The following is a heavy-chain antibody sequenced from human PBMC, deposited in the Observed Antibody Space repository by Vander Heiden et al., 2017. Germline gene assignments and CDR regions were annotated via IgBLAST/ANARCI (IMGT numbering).Heavy chain of an antibody. Sequence: EVQLVESGGGLVQPGGSLRLSCAASGFTFSSYWMHWVRQAPGKGLVWVSRINSDGSSTSYADSVKGRFTISRDNAKNTLYLQMNSLSAEDTAVYYCARDHYYYGSGSWIDYWGHGTLVTVSS. V-gene: IGHV3-74*01. CDR1: GFTFSSYW. J-gene: IGHJ4*01. CDR2: INSDGSST. D-gene: IGHD3-10*01. CDR3: ARDHYYYGSGSWIDY.